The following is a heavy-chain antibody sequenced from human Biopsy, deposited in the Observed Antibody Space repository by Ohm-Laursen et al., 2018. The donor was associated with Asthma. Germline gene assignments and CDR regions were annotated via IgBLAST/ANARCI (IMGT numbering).Heavy chain of an antibody. J-gene: IGHJ3*02. CDR3: ARTYYDFLTGQVNDAFAM. D-gene: IGHD3-9*01. V-gene: IGHV1-69*13. CDR2: IIPIFGTA. CDR1: GYTFSNYG. Sequence: SVKVSCKASGYTFSNYGIAWVRQAPGQGLEWMGGIIPIFGTANYAQKFQGRVTITADESTSTAYMELSSLRSEDTAVYYCARTYYDFLTGQVNDAFAMWGQGTMVTVSS.